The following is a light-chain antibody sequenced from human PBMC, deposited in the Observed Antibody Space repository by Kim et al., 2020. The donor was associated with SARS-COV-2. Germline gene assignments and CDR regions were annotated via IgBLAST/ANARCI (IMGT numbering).Light chain of an antibody. CDR3: NSRDTSNFVI. CDR1: SLRKYY. Sequence: SSELTQDPAVSVALGQTVRITCRGDSLRKYYASWYQQKPGQAPVLLISGKNNRPSGIPDRFSGSSSGNTASLTIAGAQAEDEADYYCNSRDTSNFVIFGGGTQLTVL. V-gene: IGLV3-19*01. J-gene: IGLJ2*01. CDR2: GKN.